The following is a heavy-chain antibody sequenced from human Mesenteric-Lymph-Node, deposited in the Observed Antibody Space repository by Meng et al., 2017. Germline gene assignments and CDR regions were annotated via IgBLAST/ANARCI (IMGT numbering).Heavy chain of an antibody. CDR3: AHTKPRHYYDSSGYRYYFDS. CDR2: IYWDDDK. CDR1: GFSLSSRGVG. J-gene: IGHJ4*02. Sequence: SGPTLVKPTQTLTLTCTFSGFSLSSRGVGVAWIRQPPGKALEWLALIYWDDDKRYSPSLKSRLTISKDTSKNQVVLTMTNMDPVDTATYYCAHTKPRHYYDSSGYRYYFDSWGQGTLVTVSS. V-gene: IGHV2-5*02. D-gene: IGHD3-22*01.